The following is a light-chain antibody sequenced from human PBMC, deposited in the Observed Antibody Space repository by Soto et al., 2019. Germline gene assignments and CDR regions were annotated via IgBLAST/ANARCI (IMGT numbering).Light chain of an antibody. CDR2: WAS. J-gene: IGKJ5*01. CDR3: QQYYSFPIT. CDR1: QSVLYSSNNKNY. Sequence: DIVMTQSPDFLAVSLGERATINCKSSQSVLYSSNNKNYLAWYKQKPGQPPNLLIYWASTRESGVPDRFSGSGSGTDFTLTISSLQAEDVAVYYCQQYYSFPITFVQGTRLEIK. V-gene: IGKV4-1*01.